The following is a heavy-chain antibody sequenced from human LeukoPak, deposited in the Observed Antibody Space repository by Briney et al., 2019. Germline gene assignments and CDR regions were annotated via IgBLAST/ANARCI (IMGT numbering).Heavy chain of an antibody. CDR2: IVPKSGGT. D-gene: IGHD2-8*01. J-gene: IGHJ4*02. CDR1: GYTFTDYY. Sequence: ASVKVSCKASGYTFTDYYIHWVRQAPGQGLEWMGWIVPKSGGTNYAQKFQGRVTMTRDKSINTAYLDLRSLRSDDTAVYYCARVWRCADGVCPDVFESWGQGTLVTVSS. CDR3: ARVWRCADGVCPDVFES. V-gene: IGHV1-2*02.